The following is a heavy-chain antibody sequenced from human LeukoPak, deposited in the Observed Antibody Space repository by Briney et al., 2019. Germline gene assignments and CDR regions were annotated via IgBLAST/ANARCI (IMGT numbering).Heavy chain of an antibody. CDR2: IIPIFGTA. CDR3: ASPHRVAAAGTPRGDAFDI. D-gene: IGHD6-13*01. J-gene: IGHJ3*02. Sequence: GASVKVSCKASGCTFSSYAISWVRQAPGQGLEWMGGIIPIFGTANYAQKFQGRVTITADKSTSTAYMELSSLRSEDTAVYYCASPHRVAAAGTPRGDAFDIGGQGTMVTVSS. CDR1: GCTFSSYA. V-gene: IGHV1-69*06.